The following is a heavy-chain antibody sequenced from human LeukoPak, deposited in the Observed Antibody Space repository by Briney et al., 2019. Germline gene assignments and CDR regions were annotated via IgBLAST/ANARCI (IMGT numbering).Heavy chain of an antibody. CDR1: GYTFAGYY. Sequence: ASVKVSCKASGYTFAGYYMHWVRQAPGQGLEWMGWINPNSGGTNYAQKFQGRVTMTRDTSISTAYMELSRLRSDDTAVYYCARGEMATILTDYWGQGTLVTVSS. CDR2: INPNSGGT. CDR3: ARGEMATILTDY. V-gene: IGHV1-2*02. D-gene: IGHD5-24*01. J-gene: IGHJ4*02.